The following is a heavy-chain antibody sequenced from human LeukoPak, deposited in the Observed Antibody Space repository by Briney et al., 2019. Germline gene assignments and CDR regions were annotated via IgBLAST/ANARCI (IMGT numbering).Heavy chain of an antibody. CDR3: ARASGMRGYCSGGSCLGYFQH. V-gene: IGHV1-2*02. CDR2: INPNSGGT. CDR1: GYTFTGYY. D-gene: IGHD2-15*01. Sequence: ASVKVSCKAPGYTFTGYYMHWVRQAPGQGLEWMGWINPNSGGTNYAQKFQGRVTMTRDTSISTAYMELSRLRSDDTAVYYCARASGMRGYCSGGSCLGYFQHWGQGTLVTVSS. J-gene: IGHJ1*01.